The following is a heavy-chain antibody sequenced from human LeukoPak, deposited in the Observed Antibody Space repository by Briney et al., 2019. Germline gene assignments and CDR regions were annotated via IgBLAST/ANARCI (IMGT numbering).Heavy chain of an antibody. Sequence: GGSLRLSCAASGFTFSRYWMHWVRQAPGKGLVWVSRPDNDGSHTNYVDSVKGRFTISRDNAKNTLYLQMNSLRAEDTAVYYCARDYNLDVWGQGTTVTVSS. CDR3: ARDYNLDV. CDR2: PDNDGSHT. J-gene: IGHJ6*02. D-gene: IGHD5-24*01. V-gene: IGHV3-74*01. CDR1: GFTFSRYW.